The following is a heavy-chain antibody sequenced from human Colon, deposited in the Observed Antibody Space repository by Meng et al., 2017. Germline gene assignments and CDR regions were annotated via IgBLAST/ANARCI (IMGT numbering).Heavy chain of an antibody. CDR1: GGSISSSGYY. D-gene: IGHD3-22*01. V-gene: IGHV4-31*03. J-gene: IGHJ5*02. Sequence: QLQLQESGPGLVKSSGTLSLTCTVSGGSISSSGYYCSWIRQHPGKGLEWIGYIPYSGDTYYNPSLKSRVTISVDASKNQLSLKLSSMTAADTAVYYCARYVFDSSSLYSNWFDPWGQGTLVTVSS. CDR2: IPYSGDT. CDR3: ARYVFDSSSLYSNWFDP.